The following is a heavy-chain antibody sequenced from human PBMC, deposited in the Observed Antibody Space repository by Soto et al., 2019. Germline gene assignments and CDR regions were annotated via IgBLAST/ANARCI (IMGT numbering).Heavy chain of an antibody. J-gene: IGHJ6*02. D-gene: IGHD3-10*01. CDR2: ISGSGGST. CDR3: ANSLPSAYYYYYGMDV. CDR1: GFTFSSYA. V-gene: IGHV3-23*01. Sequence: GGSLRLSCAASGFTFSSYAMSWVRQAPGKGLEWVSAISGSGGSTYYADSVKGRFTISRDNSKNTLYLQMNSLRAEDTAVYYCANSLPSAYYYYYGMDVWGQGTTVTVSS.